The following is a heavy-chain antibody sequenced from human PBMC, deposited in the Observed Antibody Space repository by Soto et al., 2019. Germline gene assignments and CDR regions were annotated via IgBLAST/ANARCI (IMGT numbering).Heavy chain of an antibody. CDR2: ISGSGGGT. Sequence: PGKGLEWVSVISGSGGGTHYADFVKGRFAIPRDNSKNTLYLQMNSLRADHTPVYYCFFSQVADAIRATVPVYAFLLTRSSDL. V-gene: IGHV3-23*01. CDR3: FFSQVADAIRATVPVYAFLLTRSSDL. J-gene: IGHJ2*01. D-gene: IGHD6-13*01.